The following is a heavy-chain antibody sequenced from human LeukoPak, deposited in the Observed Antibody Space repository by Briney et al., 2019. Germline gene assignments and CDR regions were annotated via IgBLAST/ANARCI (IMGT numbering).Heavy chain of an antibody. CDR3: AKVSGGGLYYDGMDV. V-gene: IGHV3-33*06. CDR2: IWSHGNTK. CDR1: GFVFSTYG. J-gene: IGHJ6*02. Sequence: GTSLRLSCAASGFVFSTYGMHWVRQAPGKGLEWVAVIWSHGNTKKYAASVTGRFTISRDSSKNTLYLQMNSLRAEDTAVYYCAKVSGGGLYYDGMDVWGQGTTVTVSS. D-gene: IGHD1-14*01.